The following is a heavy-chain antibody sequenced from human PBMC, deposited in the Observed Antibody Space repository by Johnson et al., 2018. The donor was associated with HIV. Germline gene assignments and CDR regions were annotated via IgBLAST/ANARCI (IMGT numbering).Heavy chain of an antibody. CDR1: GFTFSSYW. V-gene: IGHV3-7*05. CDR3: TTGLTIFRVVILDAFDI. D-gene: IGHD3-3*01. CDR2: IKQDGSEK. Sequence: VQVVESGGGLVQPGGSLRLSCAASGFTFSSYWMTWVRQAPGKGLEWVANIKQDGSEKYYVDSVQGRFTISRDNAKNSLYLQMNTLKTEDTAVYYCTTGLTIFRVVILDAFDIWGQGTMVTVSS. J-gene: IGHJ3*02.